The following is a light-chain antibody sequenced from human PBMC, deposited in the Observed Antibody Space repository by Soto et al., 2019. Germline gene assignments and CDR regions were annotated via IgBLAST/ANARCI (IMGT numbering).Light chain of an antibody. CDR1: SSDVGGSDY. CDR3: SSYTTGDALYV. Sequence: QSVLTQSASVSGAPGQSITISCTGTSSDVGGSDYVSWYQQHPDKAPKLMIYHVSNRPSGVSNRFSGSKSGNTASLTISGLQAEDEADYYCSSYTTGDALYVFGTGTRSPS. V-gene: IGLV2-14*03. CDR2: HVS. J-gene: IGLJ1*01.